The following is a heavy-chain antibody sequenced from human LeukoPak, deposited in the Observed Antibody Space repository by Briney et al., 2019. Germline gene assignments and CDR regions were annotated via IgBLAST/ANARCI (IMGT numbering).Heavy chain of an antibody. Sequence: PGGSLRLSCAASGFTFSSYSMNWVRQAPGKGLEWVSSISSSSSYISYADSVKGRFTTSRDNAKKSLYLQMNSLRAEDTAAYYCAREVWNPYYIDYWGQGTLVTVSS. CDR2: ISSSSSYI. CDR1: GFTFSSYS. CDR3: AREVWNPYYIDY. V-gene: IGHV3-21*01. J-gene: IGHJ4*02. D-gene: IGHD1-1*01.